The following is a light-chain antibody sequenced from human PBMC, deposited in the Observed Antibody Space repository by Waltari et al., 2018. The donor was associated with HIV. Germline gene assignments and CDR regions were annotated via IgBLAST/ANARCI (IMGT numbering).Light chain of an antibody. CDR3: NSRDSSGHHLV. Sequence: SSALTPAPAVSVALGQTVRITCPGDRHRRSYASWYHQKPGQAPLLVVYGNDKRPSGIPDRFSGSSSGNTASLTITGAQAEDEADYYCNSRDSSGHHLVFATGTTVTVL. J-gene: IGLJ1*01. CDR1: RHRRSY. V-gene: IGLV3-19*01. CDR2: GND.